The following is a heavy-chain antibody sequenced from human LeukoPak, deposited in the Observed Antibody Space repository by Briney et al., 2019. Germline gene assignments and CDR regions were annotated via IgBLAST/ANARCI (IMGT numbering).Heavy chain of an antibody. CDR3: ARSAMIVVAPFDY. CDR1: GYTFTGYY. Sequence: ASVTVSCKASGYTFTGYYMHWVRQAPGQGLEWMGWINPNSGGTNYAQKFQGRVTMTRDTSISTAYMELSRLSSDDTAVYYCARSAMIVVAPFDYWGQGTLVTVSS. J-gene: IGHJ4*02. V-gene: IGHV1-2*02. CDR2: INPNSGGT. D-gene: IGHD3-22*01.